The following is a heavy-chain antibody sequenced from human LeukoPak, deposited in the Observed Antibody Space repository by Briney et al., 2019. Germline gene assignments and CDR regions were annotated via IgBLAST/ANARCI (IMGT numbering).Heavy chain of an antibody. CDR1: GFSLSTSGVG. CDR2: IYWDDDK. CDR3: AHSSYYDSSGSAEYFQH. D-gene: IGHD3-22*01. J-gene: IGHJ1*01. Sequence: SGPTLVKPTQTLTLTCTFSGFSLSTSGVGVGWIRQPPGKALEWLALIYWDDDKRYSPSLKSRLTITKDTSKNQVVLTVTNMDPVDTATYYCAHSSYYDSSGSAEYFQHWGQGTLVTVSS. V-gene: IGHV2-5*02.